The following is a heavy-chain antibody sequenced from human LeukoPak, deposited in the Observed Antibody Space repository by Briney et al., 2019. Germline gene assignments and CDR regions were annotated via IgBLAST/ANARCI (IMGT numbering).Heavy chain of an antibody. CDR2: IYYSGST. D-gene: IGHD6-19*01. J-gene: IGHJ4*02. Sequence: SETLSLTCTVSGGSISSYYWSWIRQPPGKGLECIGYIYYSGSTNYNPSLKSRVTISVDTSKNQFSLKLSSVTAAGTAVYYCARVGIAVADYYFDYWGQGTLVTVSS. CDR1: GGSISSYY. V-gene: IGHV4-59*01. CDR3: ARVGIAVADYYFDY.